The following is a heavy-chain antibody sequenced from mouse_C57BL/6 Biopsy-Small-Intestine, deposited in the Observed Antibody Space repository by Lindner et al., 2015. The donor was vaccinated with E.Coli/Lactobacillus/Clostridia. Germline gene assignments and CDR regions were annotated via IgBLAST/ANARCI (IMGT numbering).Heavy chain of an antibody. CDR3: ARPDYYSYWYFDV. Sequence: VQLQESGGGLVKPGGSLKLSCAASGFTFSDYGMHWVRQAPEKGLEWVAYISSGSSTIYYADTVKGRFTISRDNAKNTLFLQMTSLRSEDTAMYYCARPDYYSYWYFDVWGTGTTVTVSS. V-gene: IGHV5-17*01. CDR1: GFTFSDYG. J-gene: IGHJ1*03. CDR2: ISSGSSTI. D-gene: IGHD1-1*01.